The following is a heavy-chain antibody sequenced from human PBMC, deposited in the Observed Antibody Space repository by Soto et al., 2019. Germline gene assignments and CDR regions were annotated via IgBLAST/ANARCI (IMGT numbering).Heavy chain of an antibody. D-gene: IGHD2-2*01. J-gene: IGHJ2*01. CDR2: ISSSSSTI. CDR3: ASRICSSTSCLYWYFDL. V-gene: IGHV3-48*01. Sequence: GGSLRLSCAASGFTFSSYSMNWVRQAPGKGLEWVSYISSSSSTIYYADSVKGRFTISRDNAKDSLYLQMNSLRAEDTAVYYCASRICSSTSCLYWYFDLWGRGTLVTV. CDR1: GFTFSSYS.